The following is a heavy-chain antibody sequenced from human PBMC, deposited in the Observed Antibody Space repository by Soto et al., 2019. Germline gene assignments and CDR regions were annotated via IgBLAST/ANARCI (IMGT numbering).Heavy chain of an antibody. CDR2: IHSGGSRI. V-gene: IGHV3-48*03. D-gene: IGHD4-17*01. J-gene: IGHJ6*02. CDR1: GFTFSTYH. Sequence: EVQLVESGGGLVQPGGSLILSCAASGFTFSTYHMNWVRQAPGKGLEGVSYIHSGGSRIYYADSVKGRFTISRDNAKNSLYLQMNSRRAEDTAVYYCARDGSTVTTNFHYAMDVWGQGTTVTVSS. CDR3: ARDGSTVTTNFHYAMDV.